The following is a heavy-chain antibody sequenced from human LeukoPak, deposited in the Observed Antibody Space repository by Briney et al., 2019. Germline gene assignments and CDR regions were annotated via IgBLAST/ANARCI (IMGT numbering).Heavy chain of an antibody. CDR2: INPNSGGT. J-gene: IGHJ4*02. CDR3: ARVFTRPYGDYGGFDY. V-gene: IGHV1-2*02. D-gene: IGHD4-17*01. Sequence: VASVKVSCKASGYTFTGYYMHWVRQAPGQGLEWMGWINPNSGGTNYAQKFQGRVTMTRDTSISTAYMELSRLRSDDTAVYYCARVFTRPYGDYGGFDYWGQGTLVTVSS. CDR1: GYTFTGYY.